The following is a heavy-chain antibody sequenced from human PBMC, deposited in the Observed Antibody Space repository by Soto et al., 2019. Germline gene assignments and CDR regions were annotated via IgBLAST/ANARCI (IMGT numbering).Heavy chain of an antibody. CDR2: IIPIIGTR. CDR3: ARDLGSGYDPGDY. CDR1: GGTFSIYA. J-gene: IGHJ4*02. D-gene: IGHD5-12*01. Sequence: QVQLVQSGAEVKKPGSSVKVSCKASGGTFSIYAVSGVRQAPGQGLEWMGGIIPIIGTRNYAQRFQGRITITGDESTSTAYMELSSLKSEDTAVYYCARDLGSGYDPGDYWGEGTLVTVSS. V-gene: IGHV1-69*12.